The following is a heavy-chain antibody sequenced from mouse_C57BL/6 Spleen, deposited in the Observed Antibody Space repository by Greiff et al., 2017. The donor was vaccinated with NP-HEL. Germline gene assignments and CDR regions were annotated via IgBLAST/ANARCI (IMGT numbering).Heavy chain of an antibody. V-gene: IGHV7-3*01. CDR1: GFTFTDYY. D-gene: IGHD4-1*02. J-gene: IGHJ4*01. CDR2: IRNKANGYTT. CDR3: ARSTGYYAMDY. Sequence: DVKLVESGGGLVQPGGSLSLSCAASGFTFTDYYMSWVRQPPGKALEWLGFIRNKANGYTTEYSASVKGRFTISRDNSQSILYLQMNALRAEDSATYYCARSTGYYAMDYWGQGTSVTVSS.